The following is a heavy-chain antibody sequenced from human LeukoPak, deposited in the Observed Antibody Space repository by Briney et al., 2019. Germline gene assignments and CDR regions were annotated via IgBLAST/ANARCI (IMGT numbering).Heavy chain of an antibody. CDR3: SVGSGSHKGNLDY. V-gene: IGHV1-2*04. D-gene: IGHD3-10*01. J-gene: IGHJ4*02. CDR1: GYTFTGYY. CDR2: INPNSGDT. Sequence: GASVKVSCKASGYTFTGYYIHWVRQAPGQGLEWMGWINPNSGDTNYAQKFQGWVTMTRDMSTSTVYMELSSLRSEDTAVYYCSVGSGSHKGNLDYWGQGTLVTVSS.